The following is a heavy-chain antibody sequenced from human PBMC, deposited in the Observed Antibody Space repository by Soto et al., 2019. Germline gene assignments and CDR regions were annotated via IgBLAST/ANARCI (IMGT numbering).Heavy chain of an antibody. Sequence: LSLSCAASGFTFTSYGMHSVRQAPSKGLEWVAVISYDVSNKYYADSVKGRFTISRDNSKNTLHLQMNSMRAEDTAVYYCAKNYGDYTYYYYGMDVWGQGTTVTVSS. J-gene: IGHJ6*02. CDR3: AKNYGDYTYYYYGMDV. CDR2: ISYDVSNK. D-gene: IGHD4-17*01. V-gene: IGHV3-30*18. CDR1: GFTFTSYG.